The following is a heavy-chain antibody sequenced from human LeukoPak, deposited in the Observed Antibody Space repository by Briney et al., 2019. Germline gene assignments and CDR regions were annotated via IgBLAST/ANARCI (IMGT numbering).Heavy chain of an antibody. CDR2: IIPIFGTA. D-gene: IGHD6-13*01. J-gene: IGHJ6*03. CDR3: ARTPGRIAAAGSGYYYYYYMDV. CDR1: GGTFSSYA. V-gene: IGHV1-69*05. Sequence: ASVKVSCKASGGTFSSYAISWVRQAPGQGLEWMGGIIPIFGTANYAQKFRGRVTITTDESTSTAYMELSSLRSEDTAVYYCARTPGRIAAAGSGYYYYYYMDVWGKGTTVTVSS.